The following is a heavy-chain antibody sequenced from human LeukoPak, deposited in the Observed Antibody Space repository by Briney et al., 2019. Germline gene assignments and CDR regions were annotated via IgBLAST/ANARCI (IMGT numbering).Heavy chain of an antibody. CDR1: GYTFTGYY. Sequence: ASVNVSCKASGYTFTGYYMHWGPQAPGQGLEWMGRINPNSGGTKYSQKFQGRVTMTRDTSISTGYMELSRLRSDDTAVYYCARRDSSSGLDYWGQGTLVTVSS. CDR3: ARRDSSSGLDY. D-gene: IGHD6-6*01. J-gene: IGHJ4*02. CDR2: INPNSGGT. V-gene: IGHV1-2*06.